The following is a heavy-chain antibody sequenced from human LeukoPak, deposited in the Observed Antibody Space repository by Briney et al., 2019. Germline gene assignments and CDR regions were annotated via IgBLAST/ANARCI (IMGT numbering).Heavy chain of an antibody. J-gene: IGHJ4*02. Sequence: SETLSLTCTVSGGSISGYYWSWIGQPPGKGLEWIGYIYYSGSTKYNPSLKSRVTISVDESQNQFSLRLSSLPAADTAVYYCAFWPLDTKTRFDYWGQGTLVTVSS. V-gene: IGHV4-59*01. CDR1: GGSISGYY. CDR3: AFWPLDTKTRFDY. D-gene: IGHD5-18*01. CDR2: IYYSGST.